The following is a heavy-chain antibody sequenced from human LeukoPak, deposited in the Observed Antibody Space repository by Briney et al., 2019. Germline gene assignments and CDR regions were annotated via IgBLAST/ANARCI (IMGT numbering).Heavy chain of an antibody. CDR2: IYYSGST. J-gene: IGHJ4*02. CDR1: GGSISSYY. V-gene: IGHV4-59*01. D-gene: IGHD3-22*01. Sequence: SETLSLTCTVSGGSISSYYWSWIRQPPGKGLEWIGYIYYSGSTNYNPSLKSRVTISVDTSKNQFSLKLSSVTAADTAVYYCARTPYYYDSSGHSVEYYFDYWGQGTLVTVSS. CDR3: ARTPYYYDSSGHSVEYYFDY.